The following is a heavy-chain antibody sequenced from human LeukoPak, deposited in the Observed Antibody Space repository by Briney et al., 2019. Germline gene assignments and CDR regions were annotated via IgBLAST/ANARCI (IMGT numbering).Heavy chain of an antibody. CDR1: GGTFSSYA. J-gene: IGHJ6*04. CDR2: IIPIFGTA. CDR3: ARERALGYCSGGSCHYYYGMDV. D-gene: IGHD2-15*01. Sequence: SVKVSCKASGGTFSSYAISWVRQAPGQGLEWMGGIIPIFGTANYAQKFQGRVTITAEKSTSTAYMELSSLRSEDTAVYYCARERALGYCSGGSCHYYYGMDVWGKGTTVTVSS. V-gene: IGHV1-69*06.